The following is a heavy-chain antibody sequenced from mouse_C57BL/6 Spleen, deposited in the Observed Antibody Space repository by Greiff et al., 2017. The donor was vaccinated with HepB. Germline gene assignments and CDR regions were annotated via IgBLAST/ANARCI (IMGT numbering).Heavy chain of an antibody. D-gene: IGHD2-3*01. Sequence: VQLQQSGPGLVKPSQSLSLTCSVTGYSITSGYYWNWIRQFPGNKLEWMGYISYDGSNNYNPSLNNRISITRDTSKNQFFLKLNSVTTEDTATYYCAREGVDGYYYFDYWGQGTTLTVSS. CDR1: GYSITSGYY. CDR3: AREGVDGYYYFDY. V-gene: IGHV3-6*01. CDR2: ISYDGSN. J-gene: IGHJ2*01.